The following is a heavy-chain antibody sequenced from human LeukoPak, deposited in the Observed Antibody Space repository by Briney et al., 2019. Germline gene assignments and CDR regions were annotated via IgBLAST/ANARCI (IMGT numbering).Heavy chain of an antibody. Sequence: SETLYLTCNVSGVSLNNYYWTWVRQSPGKGLEWIGYIFDIGNTNYNPSLKSRATISLDRSKNQFSLRLNSVTAADTAAYYCAKGMMPDWFDPWGQGTLVTVST. V-gene: IGHV4-59*01. CDR1: GVSLNNYY. J-gene: IGHJ5*02. CDR3: AKGMMPDWFDP. CDR2: IFDIGNT. D-gene: IGHD2-2*01.